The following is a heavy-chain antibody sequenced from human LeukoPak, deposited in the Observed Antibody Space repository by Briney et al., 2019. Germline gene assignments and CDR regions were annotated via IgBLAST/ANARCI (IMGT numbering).Heavy chain of an antibody. V-gene: IGHV4-59*01. D-gene: IGHD1-26*01. Sequence: SETLSLTCTVSGGSISSYYWSWVRQPPGKGLEWIGYIDYSGSTNYNPSLKSRVTISVDTSKNQFSLKLSSVTAADTAVYYCARGLGASDYWGQGTLVTVSS. CDR1: GGSISSYY. CDR2: IDYSGST. J-gene: IGHJ4*02. CDR3: ARGLGASDY.